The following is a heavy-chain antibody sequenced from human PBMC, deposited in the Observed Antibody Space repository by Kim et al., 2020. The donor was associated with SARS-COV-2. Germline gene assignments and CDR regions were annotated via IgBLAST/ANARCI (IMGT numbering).Heavy chain of an antibody. V-gene: IGHV3-15*01. CDR1: GLDFYYAW. D-gene: IGHD3-10*01. CDR3: VHEGTVWFGEILLT. CDR2: IKSKPSGGTT. Sequence: GGSLRLSCEVSGLDFYYAWMSWVRKAPGKGLEWVGRIKSKPSGGTTDYAAPLKDRFTISREDSRNTLYLQVNSLKTEDTAVYYCVHEGTVWFGEILLTCGQGTQVTVSS. J-gene: IGHJ5*02.